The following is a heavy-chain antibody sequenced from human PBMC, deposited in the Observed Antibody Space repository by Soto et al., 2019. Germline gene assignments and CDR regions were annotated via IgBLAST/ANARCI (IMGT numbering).Heavy chain of an antibody. Sequence: LRLSCAASGFTFSSYSMNWVRQAPGKGLEWVSSISSSSSYIYYADSVKGRFTISRDNAKNSLYLQMNSLRAEDTAVYYCAPIGLVATIDFDYWGQGTLVTVSS. D-gene: IGHD5-12*01. CDR3: APIGLVATIDFDY. J-gene: IGHJ4*02. CDR2: ISSSSSYI. CDR1: GFTFSSYS. V-gene: IGHV3-21*01.